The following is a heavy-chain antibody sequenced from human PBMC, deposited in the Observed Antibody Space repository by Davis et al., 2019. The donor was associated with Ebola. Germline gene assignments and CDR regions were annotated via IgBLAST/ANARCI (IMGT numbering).Heavy chain of an antibody. V-gene: IGHV3-53*01. CDR2: IYSGGST. Sequence: GESLKISCAASGFTVSSNRMSWVRQAPGKGLEWVSVIYSGGSTYYADSVKGRFTISRDNSKNTLYLQMNSLRAEDTAVYYCAREVFEGASGYWGQGTLVTVSS. CDR3: AREVFEGASGY. D-gene: IGHD3-10*02. CDR1: GFTVSSNR. J-gene: IGHJ4*02.